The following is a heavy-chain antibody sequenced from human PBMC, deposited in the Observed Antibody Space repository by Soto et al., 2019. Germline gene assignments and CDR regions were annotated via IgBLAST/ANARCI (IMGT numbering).Heavy chain of an antibody. CDR2: ISYSGST. V-gene: IGHV4-31*03. CDR1: GGSVSSGGYY. Sequence: QVQLQESGPGLVKPSQTLSLTCTVSGGSVSSGGYYWSWIRQHPGKGLEWIGYISYSGSTYYNPSLTIRPTISVYTSKNQFSRMLSSVTAADTAVYYCARPLPSYYYYGMDVWGQGTTVTVSS. J-gene: IGHJ6*02. CDR3: ARPLPSYYYYGMDV.